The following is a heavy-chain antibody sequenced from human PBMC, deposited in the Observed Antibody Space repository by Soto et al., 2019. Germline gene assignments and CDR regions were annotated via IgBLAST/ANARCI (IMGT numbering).Heavy chain of an antibody. Sequence: GGSLRLSCAASGFTFSSYGMHWVRQAPGKGLEWVAVIWYDGSNKYYADSVKGRFTISRDNSKNTLYLQMNSLRAEDTAVYYCARGVDSSWYARLGGEGFWGQGTLVTVSS. D-gene: IGHD6-13*01. CDR3: ARGVDSSWYARLGGEGF. CDR1: GFTFSSYG. CDR2: IWYDGSNK. J-gene: IGHJ4*02. V-gene: IGHV3-33*01.